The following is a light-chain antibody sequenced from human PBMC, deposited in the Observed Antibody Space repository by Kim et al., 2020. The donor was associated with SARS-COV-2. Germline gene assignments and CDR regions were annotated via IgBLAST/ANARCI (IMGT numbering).Light chain of an antibody. V-gene: IGKV1-39*01. CDR1: QSVSNY. CDR3: QQSNFAPYT. CDR2: AAS. J-gene: IGKJ2*01. Sequence: SASVGDRVTITCRASQSVSNYLNWYQQKPGKAPKLLIYAASTLHTGVPSRFSGSGSGTDFTLTISTLQPEDFAAYFCQQSNFAPYTFGQGTKLEI.